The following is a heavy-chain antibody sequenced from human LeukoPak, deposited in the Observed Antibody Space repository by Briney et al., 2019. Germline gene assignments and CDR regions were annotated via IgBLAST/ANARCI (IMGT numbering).Heavy chain of an antibody. V-gene: IGHV4-34*01. D-gene: IGHD1-26*01. CDR3: ARPRIVGATGDWVY. Sequence: SETLSLTCAAYGGSFNDYYWSWIRQPPGKGLEWIGEISRYGSTNYNPSLKSRVTISVDTSKNQFSLKLSSVTAADTAVYYCARPRIVGATGDWVYWGQGTLVTVSS. CDR1: GGSFNDYY. J-gene: IGHJ4*02. CDR2: ISRYGST.